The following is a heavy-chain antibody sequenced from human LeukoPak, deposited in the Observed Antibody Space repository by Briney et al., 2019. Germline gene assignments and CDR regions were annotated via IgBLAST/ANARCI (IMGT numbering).Heavy chain of an antibody. D-gene: IGHD5-24*01. CDR2: MNPNSGNT. J-gene: IGHJ4*02. Sequence: ASVKVSCEASGYTFTSYYMHWVRQAPGQGLEWMGWMNPNSGNTGYAQKFQGRVTMTRNTSISTAYMELSSLRSEDTAVYYCARGRARRDGYNYGYWGQGTLVTVSS. CDR1: GYTFTSYY. V-gene: IGHV1-8*02. CDR3: ARGRARRDGYNYGY.